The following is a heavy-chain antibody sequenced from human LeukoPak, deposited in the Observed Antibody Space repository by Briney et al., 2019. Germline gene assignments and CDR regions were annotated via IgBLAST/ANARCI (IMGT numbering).Heavy chain of an antibody. J-gene: IGHJ4*02. CDR1: GGTFSSYA. Sequence: SVKVSCKASGGTFSSYAISWVRQAPGQGLEWMGGIIPIFGTANYAQKFQGRVTITADESTSTAYMELSSLRSEDTAVYYCARGRDGNWNDADYFDYWGQGTLVTVSS. CDR2: IIPIFGTA. V-gene: IGHV1-69*01. D-gene: IGHD1-1*01. CDR3: ARGRDGNWNDADYFDY.